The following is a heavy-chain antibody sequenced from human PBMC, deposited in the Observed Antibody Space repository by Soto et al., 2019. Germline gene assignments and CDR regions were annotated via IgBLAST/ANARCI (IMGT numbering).Heavy chain of an antibody. CDR2: IDPSDSYT. J-gene: IGHJ6*02. CDR1: GYSFTSYW. V-gene: IGHV5-10-1*01. D-gene: IGHD5-18*01. CDR3: AGHVPRAYSHAYSYCGLDV. Sequence: GESLKISCKGSGYSFTSYWITWVRQMPGKGREWMGRIDPSDSYTNYSPSFQGHVTISADKSISTAYLQWSSLKVSDTAIYYCAGHVPRAYSHAYSYCGLDVWGQGTTDTVSS.